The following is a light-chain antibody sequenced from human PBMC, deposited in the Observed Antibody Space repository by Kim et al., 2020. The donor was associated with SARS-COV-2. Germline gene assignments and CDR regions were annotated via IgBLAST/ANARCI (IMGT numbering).Light chain of an antibody. CDR3: QQSDSTPPT. Sequence: DIQMTQSPPSLSASVGDRVTITCRASQSISNYLNWYQQKPGKAPKLLIYAASSLQSGVPSRFSGGGSGTDFTLTISSLQPEDFATYYCQQSDSTPPTFGQGTKVDIK. CDR2: AAS. V-gene: IGKV1-39*01. J-gene: IGKJ1*01. CDR1: QSISNY.